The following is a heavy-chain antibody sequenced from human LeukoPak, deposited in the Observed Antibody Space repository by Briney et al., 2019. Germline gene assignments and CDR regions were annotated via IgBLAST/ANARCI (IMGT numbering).Heavy chain of an antibody. Sequence: GRTLRLSCAASGFTFSSYAMHWVRQAPGKGLENVSSISINGGSTFYANSFKVRFTISRDNSKNTLYLQIGLLRPQDMAVIYVSRGTNLRYGYFDYWGQGTLVTVCS. V-gene: IGHV3-64*01. CDR3: SRGTNLRYGYFDY. D-gene: IGHD1-1*01. J-gene: IGHJ4*02. CDR2: ISINGGST. CDR1: GFTFSSYA.